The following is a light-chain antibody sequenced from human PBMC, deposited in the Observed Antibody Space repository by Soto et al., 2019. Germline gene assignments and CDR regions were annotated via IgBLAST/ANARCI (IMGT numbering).Light chain of an antibody. CDR3: HQHASSLT. V-gene: IGKV3-20*01. CDR1: QSVDSAF. J-gene: IGKJ1*01. Sequence: EIVLTQSPGSLSLSLGERTTLSCRASQSVDSAFYAWYQQKPGQPPRLLMYGASRRATGIPDRFSGSGSGTDFTLTISRLEPEDFAVYYCHQHASSLTSGQGTKVEI. CDR2: GAS.